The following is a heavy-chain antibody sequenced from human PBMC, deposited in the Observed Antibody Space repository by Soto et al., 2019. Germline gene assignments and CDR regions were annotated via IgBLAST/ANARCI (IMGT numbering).Heavy chain of an antibody. V-gene: IGHV3-33*01. D-gene: IGHD3-22*01. CDR3: ARDGPYYYDSSGYYSPIDY. CDR1: GFTFSSYG. Sequence: QVQLVESGGGVVQPGRSLRLSCEASGFTFSSYGMHWVRQAPGKGLEWVAVIWYDGSNKYYADSVKGRFTISRDNSKNTLYLQMNSLRAEDTAVYYCARDGPYYYDSSGYYSPIDYWGQGTLVTVSS. J-gene: IGHJ4*02. CDR2: IWYDGSNK.